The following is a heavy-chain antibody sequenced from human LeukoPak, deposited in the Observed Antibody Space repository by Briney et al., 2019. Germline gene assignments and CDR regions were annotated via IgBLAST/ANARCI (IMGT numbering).Heavy chain of an antibody. V-gene: IGHV3-66*01. J-gene: IGHJ6*02. CDR2: IYSGGRT. Sequence: GGSLRLSCAASGFTVSSNYMNWVRQAPGKGLEGVSIIYSGGRTYYADSVKGRFTISRDNSKTKLYLQMKSLRAEDTAVYYCARDSIRGVRGVTDYGMDVWGQGTTVTVSS. CDR3: ARDSIRGVRGVTDYGMDV. CDR1: GFTVSSNY. D-gene: IGHD3-10*01.